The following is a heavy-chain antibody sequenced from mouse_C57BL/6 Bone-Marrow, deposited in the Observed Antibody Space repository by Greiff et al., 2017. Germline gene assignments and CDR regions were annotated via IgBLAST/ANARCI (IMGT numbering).Heavy chain of an antibody. CDR2: ISGGGGNT. CDR1: GFTFSSYT. J-gene: IGHJ2*01. Sequence: DVQLVESGGGLVKPGGSLKLSCAASGFTFSSYTMSWVRQTPEKRLEWVATISGGGGNTYYPDSVKGRFTISRDNAKNTLYLQMSSLRSEDTALYYCARQARGSGYGDYFDYWGQGTTLTVSS. CDR3: ARQARGSGYGDYFDY. V-gene: IGHV5-9*01. D-gene: IGHD3-2*02.